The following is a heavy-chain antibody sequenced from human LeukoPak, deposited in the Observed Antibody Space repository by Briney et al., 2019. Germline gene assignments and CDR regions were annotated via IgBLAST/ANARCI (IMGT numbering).Heavy chain of an antibody. D-gene: IGHD1-7*01. CDR3: AKDSWXYFXGGSRPRHFDY. CDR1: GFTFSSYG. V-gene: IGHV3-30*18. J-gene: IGHJ4*02. CDR2: ISYDGSNK. Sequence: GRSLRLSCAASGFTFSSYGMHWVRQAPGKGLEWVAVISYDGSNKYYTDSVKGRFTISRDNSKNTLYLQVNSLRAEDTAVYYCAKDSWXYFXGGSRPRHFDYWGQGTLVTVSS.